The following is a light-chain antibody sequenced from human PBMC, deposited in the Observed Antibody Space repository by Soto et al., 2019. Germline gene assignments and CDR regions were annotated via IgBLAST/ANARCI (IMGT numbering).Light chain of an antibody. CDR2: RAS. CDR1: QSISTY. Sequence: DIQMTQSPSSLSASVGDRVTISCRASQSISTYLNWYQQKPGTAPRLLIYRASSVKSGVPPRFSGSGSGRDFTLTISSLRPEDIATYFCQQSYSSPPWTFVQGTKVEVK. J-gene: IGKJ1*01. V-gene: IGKV1-39*01. CDR3: QQSYSSPPWT.